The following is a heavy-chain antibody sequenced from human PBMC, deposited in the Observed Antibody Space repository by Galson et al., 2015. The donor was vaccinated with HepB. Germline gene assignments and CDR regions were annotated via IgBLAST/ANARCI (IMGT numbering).Heavy chain of an antibody. J-gene: IGHJ3*02. CDR3: ARGYCSGGSCYSDAFDI. V-gene: IGHV3-48*04. Sequence: LRLSCAASGFTFSSYSMNWVRQAPGKGLEWVSYISSSSSTIYYADSVKDRFTISRDNAKNSLYLQMNSLRAEDTAVYYCARGYCSGGSCYSDAFDIWGQGTMVTVSS. CDR2: ISSSSSTI. D-gene: IGHD2-15*01. CDR1: GFTFSSYS.